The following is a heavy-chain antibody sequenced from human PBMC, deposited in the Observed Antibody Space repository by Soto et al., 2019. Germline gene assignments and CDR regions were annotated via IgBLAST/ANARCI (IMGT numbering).Heavy chain of an antibody. CDR1: GYTFTSYA. J-gene: IGHJ5*02. CDR2: INAGNGNT. V-gene: IGHV1-3*01. CDR3: VSASPLTMIGWFDP. D-gene: IGHD3-22*01. Sequence: ASVKVSCKASGYTFTSYAMHWVRQAPGQRLEWMGWINAGNGNTKYSQKFQGRVTITRDTSASTAYMELSSLRSEDTAVYYCVSASPLTMIGWFDPWGQGPLVIVSA.